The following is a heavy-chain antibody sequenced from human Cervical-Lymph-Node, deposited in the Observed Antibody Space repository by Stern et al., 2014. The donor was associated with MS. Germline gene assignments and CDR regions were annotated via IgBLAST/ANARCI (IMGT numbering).Heavy chain of an antibody. J-gene: IGHJ6*02. CDR3: ATSFYYNILTGYSTPGDFYYGLDV. D-gene: IGHD3-9*01. V-gene: IGHV1-24*01. CDR1: GYTLTELS. CDR2: FDPEDGET. Sequence: MQLVESGAEVKKPGASVKVSCKLSGYTLTELSMHWVRQAPGLGLEWIGRFDPEDGETIYAQKFQGRVTLTEDTSTDTAYMELSSLRAEDTAVYYCATSFYYNILTGYSTPGDFYYGLDVWGQGTTVTVSS.